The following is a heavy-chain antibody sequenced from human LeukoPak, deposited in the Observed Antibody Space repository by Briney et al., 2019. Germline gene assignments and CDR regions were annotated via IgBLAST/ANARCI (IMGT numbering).Heavy chain of an antibody. CDR2: ISGSGGST. Sequence: GGSLRLSCAASGFTFSSYAMSWVRQAPGKGLEWVSAISGSGGSTYYADSVKGRSTISRDNSKNTLYLQMNSLRAEDTAVYYCAKDHRSSWSYYYGMDVWGQGATVTVSS. D-gene: IGHD6-13*01. V-gene: IGHV3-23*01. J-gene: IGHJ6*02. CDR3: AKDHRSSWSYYYGMDV. CDR1: GFTFSSYA.